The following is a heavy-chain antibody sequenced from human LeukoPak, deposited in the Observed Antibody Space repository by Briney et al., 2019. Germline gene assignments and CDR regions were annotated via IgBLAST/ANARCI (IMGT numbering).Heavy chain of an antibody. D-gene: IGHD6-6*01. J-gene: IGHJ5*02. CDR3: ARAGWQLVFTGNLGLDP. Sequence: SSETLSLTCTVSSGSISSGPFYWSWIRQPAGKGLEWIGRISSGGSIDYNPSLKSRVTMSLDTSRNQCSLKLRSVTAADTAVYYCARAGWQLVFTGNLGLDPWGQGTLVTVSS. V-gene: IGHV4-61*02. CDR1: SGSISSGPFY. CDR2: ISSGGSI.